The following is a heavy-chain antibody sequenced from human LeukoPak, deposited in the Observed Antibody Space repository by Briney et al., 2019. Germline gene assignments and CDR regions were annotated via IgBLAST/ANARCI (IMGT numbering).Heavy chain of an antibody. Sequence: GGSLRLSCTASGFTFRNYGMNWVRQTPDKGLEWVAGVSYEGSRRYTADSVNGRFIVSRDNSKDTLYLQMDNLRLGDTAVYYCARELGWLRLSEGYFDYWGQGTLVTVSS. CDR2: VSYEGSRR. CDR1: GFTFRNYG. D-gene: IGHD5-12*01. J-gene: IGHJ4*02. CDR3: ARELGWLRLSEGYFDY. V-gene: IGHV3-30*03.